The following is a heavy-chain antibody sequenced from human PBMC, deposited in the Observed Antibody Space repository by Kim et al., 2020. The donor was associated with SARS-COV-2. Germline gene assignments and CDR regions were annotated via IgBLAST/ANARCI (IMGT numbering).Heavy chain of an antibody. CDR3: AKGTEEGVKAWFGELNPARTYYYYGMDV. CDR1: GFTFSSYA. D-gene: IGHD3-10*01. CDR2: ISGSGGST. Sequence: GGSLRLSCAASGFTFSSYAMSWVRQAPGKGPEWVSAISGSGGSTYYADSVKGRFTISRDNSKNTLYLQMNSLRAEDTAVYYCAKGTEEGVKAWFGELNPARTYYYYGMDVWGQGTTVTVSS. J-gene: IGHJ6*02. V-gene: IGHV3-23*01.